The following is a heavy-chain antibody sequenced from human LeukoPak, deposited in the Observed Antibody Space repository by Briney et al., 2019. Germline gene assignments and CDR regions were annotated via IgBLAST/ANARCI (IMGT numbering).Heavy chain of an antibody. Sequence: PGGSLRLSCAASGFPLSGYSMNWVRQAPGKGLEWVSSISGSTNYIYYADSVKGRFTISRDNARNSLYLQMNSLRAEDTAVYYCARVGYCSSSTCRNYFDYWGQGTLVTVSP. D-gene: IGHD2-2*01. CDR3: ARVGYCSSSTCRNYFDY. CDR2: ISGSTNYI. V-gene: IGHV3-21*01. CDR1: GFPLSGYS. J-gene: IGHJ4*02.